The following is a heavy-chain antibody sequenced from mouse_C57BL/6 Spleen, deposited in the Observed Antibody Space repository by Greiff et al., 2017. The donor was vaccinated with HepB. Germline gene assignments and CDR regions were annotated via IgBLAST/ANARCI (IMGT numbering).Heavy chain of an antibody. CDR1: GFTFSSYA. CDR3: AREGSYAWFAY. Sequence: EVKLMESGGGLVKPGGSLKLSCAASGFTFSSYAMSWVRQTPEKRLEWVATISDGGSYTYYPDNVKGRFTISRDNAKNNRYLQMSHLKSEDTAMYYCAREGSYAWFAYWGQGTLVTVSA. J-gene: IGHJ3*01. V-gene: IGHV5-4*01. D-gene: IGHD1-1*02. CDR2: ISDGGSYT.